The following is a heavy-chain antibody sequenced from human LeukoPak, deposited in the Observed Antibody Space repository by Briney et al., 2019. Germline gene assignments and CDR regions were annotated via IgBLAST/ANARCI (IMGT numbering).Heavy chain of an antibody. J-gene: IGHJ4*02. Sequence: GGSLRLSCAASGFTFSSYEMNWVRQAPGKGLEWVSYISSSGSTIYYADSVKGRFTISRDNAKNSLYLQMNSLRAEDTAVYYCARVHMVRGVIIRRSLYYFDYWGQGTLVTVSS. CDR2: ISSSGSTI. CDR3: ARVHMVRGVIIRRSLYYFDY. D-gene: IGHD3-10*01. V-gene: IGHV3-48*03. CDR1: GFTFSSYE.